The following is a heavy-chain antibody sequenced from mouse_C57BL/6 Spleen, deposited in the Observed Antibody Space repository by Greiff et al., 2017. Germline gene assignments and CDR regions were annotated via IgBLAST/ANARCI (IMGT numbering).Heavy chain of an antibody. CDR2: IYPGSGNT. D-gene: IGHD2-3*01. J-gene: IGHJ4*01. Sequence: VQLQQSGPELVKPGASVKISCKASGYSFTSYYIHWVKQRPGQGLEWIGWIYPGSGNTKYNEKFKGKATLTADTSSSTAYMQLSSLTSEDSAVYYCARYDGYYMDYWGQGTSVTVSS. V-gene: IGHV1-66*01. CDR3: ARYDGYYMDY. CDR1: GYSFTSYY.